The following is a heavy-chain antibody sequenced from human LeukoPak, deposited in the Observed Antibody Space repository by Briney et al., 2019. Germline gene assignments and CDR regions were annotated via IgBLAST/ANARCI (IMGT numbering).Heavy chain of an antibody. CDR3: ARDSTSLYYYDSSGYYPDAFDI. J-gene: IGHJ3*02. CDR1: GFTFSSYW. CDR2: IKQDGSEK. V-gene: IGHV3-7*01. D-gene: IGHD3-22*01. Sequence: GGSLRLSCAASGFTFSSYWMSWVRQAPGKGLEWVANIKQDGSEKYYVDSVKGRFTISRDNAKNSLYLQMNSLRAEDTAVYYRARDSTSLYYYDSSGYYPDAFDIWGQGTMVTVSS.